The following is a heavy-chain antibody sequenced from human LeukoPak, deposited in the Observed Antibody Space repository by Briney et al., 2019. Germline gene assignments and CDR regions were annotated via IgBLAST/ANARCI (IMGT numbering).Heavy chain of an antibody. D-gene: IGHD6-19*01. CDR2: INLDGSSI. V-gene: IGHV3-74*01. CDR3: TRETGWGPGY. CDR1: GFTLGGYK. Sequence: GGSLRLSCAASGFTLGGYKMHWIRQAPGKGLAWVARINLDGSSITYADSVKGRFTISRDIAKNTPYLQMDRLRDEDTAVYYCTRETGWGPGYWGQGTLVTVSS. J-gene: IGHJ4*02.